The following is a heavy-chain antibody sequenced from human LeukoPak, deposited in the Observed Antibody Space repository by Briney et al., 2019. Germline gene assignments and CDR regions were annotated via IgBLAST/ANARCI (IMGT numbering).Heavy chain of an antibody. Sequence: GGSLRLSRAASGFTFNTYAMSWVRQAPGKGLEWVSAISDSGGSAYYADSVKGRFTISRDNAKNSLYLQMNSLRAEDTAVYYCAREGYSYGYTFDYWGQGTLVTVSS. CDR1: GFTFNTYA. D-gene: IGHD5-18*01. J-gene: IGHJ4*02. CDR3: AREGYSYGYTFDY. V-gene: IGHV3-23*01. CDR2: ISDSGGSA.